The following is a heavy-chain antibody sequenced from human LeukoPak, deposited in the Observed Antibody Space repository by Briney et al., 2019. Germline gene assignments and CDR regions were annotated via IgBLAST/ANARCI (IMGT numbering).Heavy chain of an antibody. CDR1: GGSISSYY. CDR2: IYYSGST. Sequence: SETLSLTCTVSGGSISSYYWSWIRQPPGKGLEWIGYIYYSGSTYYNPSLKSRVTISVDTSKNQFSPKLSSVTAADTAVYYCARNSGYFDYWGQGTLVTVSS. V-gene: IGHV4-59*08. J-gene: IGHJ4*02. CDR3: ARNSGYFDY. D-gene: IGHD1-26*01.